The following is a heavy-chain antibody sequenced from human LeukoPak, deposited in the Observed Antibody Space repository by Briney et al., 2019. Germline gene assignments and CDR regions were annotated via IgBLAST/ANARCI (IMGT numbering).Heavy chain of an antibody. J-gene: IGHJ4*02. D-gene: IGHD3-10*01. CDR2: ISGSGGSA. CDR3: AKGVGSGRLFDY. CDR1: GFTFSSYP. Sequence: GGSLRLSCAASGFTFSSYPMSWVRQAPGKGLEWVSTISGSGGSAYYADSVKGRFTISRDNSKSSQYLQMNSLRDEDTAVYYCAKGVGSGRLFDYWGQGTLVTVSS. V-gene: IGHV3-23*01.